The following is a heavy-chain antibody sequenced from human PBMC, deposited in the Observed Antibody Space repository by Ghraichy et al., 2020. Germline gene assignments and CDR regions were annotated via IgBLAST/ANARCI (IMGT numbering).Heavy chain of an antibody. CDR1: GFTFSSYA. CDR2: ISGSGGRT. CDR3: ANGIDSGSYYPFDY. Sequence: GGSLRLSCAASGFTFSSYAMSWVRQAPGKGLEWVSGISGSGGRTYNADSVKGRFTISRDNSKNTLYLQMNSLRAEDTAVYYCANGIDSGSYYPFDYWGQGTLVTVSS. D-gene: IGHD1-26*01. V-gene: IGHV3-23*01. J-gene: IGHJ4*02.